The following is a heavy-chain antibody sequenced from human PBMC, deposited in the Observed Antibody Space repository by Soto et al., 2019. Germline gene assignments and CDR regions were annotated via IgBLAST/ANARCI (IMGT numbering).Heavy chain of an antibody. J-gene: IGHJ6*02. CDR1: GYTFTSYY. V-gene: IGHV1-46*01. CDR2: INPSGGST. Sequence: QVQLVQSGAEVKKPGASVKVSCKASGYTFTSYYMHWVRQAPGQGLEWMGIINPSGGSTSYAQKFQGRVTMTRDTSTSTVYMELSSLRSEDTAVYYCARDGWMATTRSRYYYGMDVWGQGTTVTVSS. CDR3: ARDGWMATTRSRYYYGMDV. D-gene: IGHD5-12*01.